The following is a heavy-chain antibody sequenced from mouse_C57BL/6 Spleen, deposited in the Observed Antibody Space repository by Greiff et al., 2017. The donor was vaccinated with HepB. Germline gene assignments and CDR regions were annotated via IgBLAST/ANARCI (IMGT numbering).Heavy chain of an antibody. CDR2: ISNGGGST. J-gene: IGHJ1*03. D-gene: IGHD1-1*01. V-gene: IGHV5-12*01. CDR1: GFTFSDYY. Sequence: EVKLMESGGRLVQPGGSLKLSCAASGFTFSDYYMYWVRQTPEKRLEWVAYISNGGGSTYYPDTVKGRFTISSDNAKNTLYLQMSRLKSEDTAMYYCARRFYGSSYDWYFDVWGTGTTVTVSS. CDR3: ARRFYGSSYDWYFDV.